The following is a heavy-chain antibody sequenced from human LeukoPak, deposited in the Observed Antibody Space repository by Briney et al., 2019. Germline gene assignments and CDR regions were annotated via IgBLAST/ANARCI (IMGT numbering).Heavy chain of an antibody. CDR3: ARADYGDYLDY. Sequence: ASETLSLTCTVSGGSISSSSYYWGWIRQPPGKGLEWIGSIYYSGSTYYNPSLKSRVTISVDTSKNQFSLKLSSVTAADTAVYYCARADYGDYLDYWGQGTLVTVSS. CDR2: IYYSGST. CDR1: GGSISSSSYY. V-gene: IGHV4-39*07. J-gene: IGHJ4*02. D-gene: IGHD4-17*01.